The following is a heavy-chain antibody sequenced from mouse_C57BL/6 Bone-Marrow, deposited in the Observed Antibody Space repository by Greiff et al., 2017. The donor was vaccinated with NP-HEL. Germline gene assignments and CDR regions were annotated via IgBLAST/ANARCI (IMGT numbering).Heavy chain of an antibody. V-gene: IGHV1-4*01. CDR3: ARDGDYVRYFDV. CDR2: INPSSGYT. D-gene: IGHD2-13*01. Sequence: VKLMESGADLARPGASVKMSCKASGYTFTSYTMHWVKQRPGQGLEWIGYINPSSGYTKYNQKFKDKATLTADKSSSTAYMQLSSLTAEDSAVYYCARDGDYVRYFDVWGTGTTVTVSS. J-gene: IGHJ1*03. CDR1: GYTFTSYT.